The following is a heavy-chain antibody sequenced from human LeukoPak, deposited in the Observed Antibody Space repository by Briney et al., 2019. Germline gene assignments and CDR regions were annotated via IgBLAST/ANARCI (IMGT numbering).Heavy chain of an antibody. CDR1: GFTVSSNF. CDR3: ARESRNTVTYFFDY. CDR2: IYSDGTK. J-gene: IGHJ4*02. V-gene: IGHV3-53*01. D-gene: IGHD4-17*01. Sequence: GGSLRLSCVASGFTVSSNFASWVRQAPGRGLEWVSIIYSDGTKYYADSVKGRFTISRDNSKNTVYLQMNSLRVEDTAVYYCARESRNTVTYFFDYWGQGTLVTVSS.